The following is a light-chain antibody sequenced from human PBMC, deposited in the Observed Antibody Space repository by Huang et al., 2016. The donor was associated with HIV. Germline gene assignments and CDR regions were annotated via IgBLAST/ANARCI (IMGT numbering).Light chain of an antibody. CDR3: QQRLNWPP. CDR2: DAS. Sequence: EIVLTQSPATLSLSPVERATLSCRASQSIGTYLAWYQHKPGQAPRLLIYDASQRATGIPARFSGSGSGTDFTLTISSLEREDFAFYYCQQRLNWPPFGGGTKVEI. V-gene: IGKV3-11*01. CDR1: QSIGTY. J-gene: IGKJ4*01.